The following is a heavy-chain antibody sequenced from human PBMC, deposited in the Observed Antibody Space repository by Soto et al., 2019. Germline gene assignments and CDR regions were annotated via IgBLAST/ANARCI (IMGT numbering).Heavy chain of an antibody. Sequence: ASVKVSRKASGYTFTGYYMHWVRQAPGQGLEWMGWINPNSGGTNYAQKFQGWVTMTRDTSISTAYMELSRLRSDDTAVYYCARAPLGYCSSTSCPNWFDPWGQGTLVTVSS. D-gene: IGHD2-2*01. CDR2: INPNSGGT. CDR3: ARAPLGYCSSTSCPNWFDP. J-gene: IGHJ5*02. V-gene: IGHV1-2*04. CDR1: GYTFTGYY.